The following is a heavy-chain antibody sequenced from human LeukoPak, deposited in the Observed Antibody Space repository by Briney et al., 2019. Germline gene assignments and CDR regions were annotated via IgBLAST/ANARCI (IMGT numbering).Heavy chain of an antibody. CDR3: ARDRYSGSYSPFDY. J-gene: IGHJ4*02. Sequence: GGSLRLSCAASGFTFSDYWMSWVRQAPGKGLEWVANIKLDGSEKYYVDSVEGRFTISRDNAKNSLYLQMNSLRAEDTAVYYCARDRYSGSYSPFDYWGQGTLVTVSS. CDR1: GFTFSDYW. CDR2: IKLDGSEK. V-gene: IGHV3-7*01. D-gene: IGHD1-26*01.